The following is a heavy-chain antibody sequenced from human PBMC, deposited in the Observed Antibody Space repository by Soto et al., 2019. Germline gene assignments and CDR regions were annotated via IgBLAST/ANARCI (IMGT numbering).Heavy chain of an antibody. CDR2: INHSGST. Sequence: SETLSLTCAVYGGSFSGYYWSWIRHPPGKGLEWFGEINHSGSTNYNPSLKSRVTISVDTSKNQCSLKLSSVTAADTAVYYCAKSYYYYYGMDVWGQGTTVTVSS. CDR3: AKSYYYYYGMDV. J-gene: IGHJ6*02. CDR1: GGSFSGYY. V-gene: IGHV4-34*01.